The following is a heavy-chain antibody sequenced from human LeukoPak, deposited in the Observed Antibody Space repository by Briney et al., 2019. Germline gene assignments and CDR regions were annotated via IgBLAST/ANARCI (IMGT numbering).Heavy chain of an antibody. CDR3: SKPGYFTGSGSYYFDC. Sequence: GGSLRLSCAASGFTFSSYAMNWVRQAPGKGLEWVSAIRGSGESTFYAHSVQRRFTISRDNAKNTLYLQLDSLRAEDTAVYYCSKPGYFTGSGSYYFDCWGQGTPVTVSS. J-gene: IGHJ4*02. CDR2: IRGSGEST. CDR1: GFTFSSYA. D-gene: IGHD3-10*01. V-gene: IGHV3-23*01.